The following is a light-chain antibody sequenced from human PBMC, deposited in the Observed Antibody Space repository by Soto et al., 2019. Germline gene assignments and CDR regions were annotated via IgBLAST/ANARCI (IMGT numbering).Light chain of an antibody. CDR2: EVT. Sequence: QSALTQPPSASGSPGQSVTISCTGTSNDIGAYDFVSWYQQHPGKVPKLIISEVTKRPSGVPDRFSGSKSGNTASLTVSGLQAEDEAEYYCSSKGGGDISHLVFGTGTKLTVL. CDR3: SSKGGGDISHLV. V-gene: IGLV2-8*01. J-gene: IGLJ1*01. CDR1: SNDIGAYDF.